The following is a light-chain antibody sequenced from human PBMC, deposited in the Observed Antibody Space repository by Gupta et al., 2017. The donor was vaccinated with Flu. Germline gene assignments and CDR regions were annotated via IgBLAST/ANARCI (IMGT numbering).Light chain of an antibody. CDR2: IDN. CDR3: HSPDTDNSNWV. CDR1: ALAKQY. Sequence: SYELTQPPSLSVSPGQTARITCSGDALAKQYAYWYQQRPDPAPVLRIYIDNERPPGIPERFSWSSSGTTVTLTITVAQAEEEAEDYCHSPDTDNSNWVFGGGTKLTVL. J-gene: IGLJ3*02. V-gene: IGLV3-25*02.